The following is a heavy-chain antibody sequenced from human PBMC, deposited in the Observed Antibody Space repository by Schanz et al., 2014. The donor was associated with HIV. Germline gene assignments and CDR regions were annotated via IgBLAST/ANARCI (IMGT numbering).Heavy chain of an antibody. CDR1: GFTFSSFS. CDR3: ARGLPTPAAFDI. CDR2: ISSTGGYI. D-gene: IGHD3-16*01. J-gene: IGHJ3*02. Sequence: EVQLVESGGGLVKPGGSLRLSCAASGFTFSSFSMNWVRQAPGKGLEGVSSISSTGGYIYYADSVRARFTISGDSAKNLLYLQMSSLRAADPAVYYCARGLPTPAAFDIWGQGTMVTVSS. V-gene: IGHV3-21*01.